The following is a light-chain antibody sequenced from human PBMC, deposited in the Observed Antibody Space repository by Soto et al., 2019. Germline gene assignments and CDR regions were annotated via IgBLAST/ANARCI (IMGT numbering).Light chain of an antibody. CDR3: HQYASSPWT. CDR2: DAS. J-gene: IGKJ1*01. V-gene: IGKV3-20*01. Sequence: IMLSQSPGTLSLSSGERVTLSCRASQRVYSSYLAWYQQRPGQAPRLLFYDASIRATGIPDRFSGSGSGTDFSLTISRLDPEDFAVYYCHQYASSPWTFGQGTKVDIK. CDR1: QRVYSSY.